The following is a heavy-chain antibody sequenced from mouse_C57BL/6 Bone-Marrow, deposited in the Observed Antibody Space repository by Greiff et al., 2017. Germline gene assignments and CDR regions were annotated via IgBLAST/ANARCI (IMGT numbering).Heavy chain of an antibody. Sequence: QVQLQQPGAELVKPGASVKMSCKASGYTFTSYWITWVKQRPGQGLEWIGDIYPGSGSTNYNEKFKSKATLTVDTSSSTAYVQLSSLTSEDSAVYYCARFTTVVPYYFDYWGQGTTLTVSS. J-gene: IGHJ2*01. CDR3: ARFTTVVPYYFDY. CDR1: GYTFTSYW. CDR2: IYPGSGST. D-gene: IGHD1-1*01. V-gene: IGHV1-55*01.